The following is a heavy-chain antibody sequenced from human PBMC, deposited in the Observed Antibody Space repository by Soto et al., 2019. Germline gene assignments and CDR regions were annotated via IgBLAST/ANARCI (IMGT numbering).Heavy chain of an antibody. D-gene: IGHD3-3*01. J-gene: IGHJ6*02. CDR1: GYTFTGYY. V-gene: IGHV1-2*02. CDR3: ARSLRFLEWLPYYYYYYGMDV. Sequence: ASVKVSCKASGYTFTGYYMHWVRQAPGQGLEWMGWINPNSGGTNYAQKFQGRVTMTRDTSISTAYMELSSLRSEDTAVYYCARSLRFLEWLPYYYYYYGMDVWGQGTTVTVSS. CDR2: INPNSGGT.